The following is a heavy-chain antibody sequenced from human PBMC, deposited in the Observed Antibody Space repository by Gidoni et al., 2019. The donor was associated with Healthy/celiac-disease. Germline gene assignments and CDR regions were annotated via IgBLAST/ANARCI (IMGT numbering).Heavy chain of an antibody. J-gene: IGHJ4*02. CDR1: GGSFSGYY. CDR3: ARGLFSGSYYFGLDY. V-gene: IGHV4-34*01. CDR2: INHSGST. D-gene: IGHD1-26*01. Sequence: QVQLQQWGAGLLKPSETLSLTCAVYGGSFSGYYWSWIRPPPGKGLEWIGEINHSGSTNYNPSLKSRVTISVDTSKNQFSLKLSSVTAADTAVYYCARGLFSGSYYFGLDYWGQGTLVTVSS.